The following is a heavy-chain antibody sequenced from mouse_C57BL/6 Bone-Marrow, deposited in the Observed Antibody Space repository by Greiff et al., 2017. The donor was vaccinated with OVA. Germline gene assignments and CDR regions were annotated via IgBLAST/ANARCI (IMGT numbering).Heavy chain of an antibody. Sequence: LVESGGGLVKPGGSLKLSCAASGFTFSSYAMSWVRQTPEKRLEWVATICDGGSYTYYPDNVKGRFTISRDNAKNNLYLQMSHLKSEDTAMYYCARENLSCPGYAMDYWGQGTSVTVSS. J-gene: IGHJ4*01. CDR1: GFTFSSYA. CDR2: ICDGGSYT. D-gene: IGHD3-3*01. V-gene: IGHV5-4*01. CDR3: ARENLSCPGYAMDY.